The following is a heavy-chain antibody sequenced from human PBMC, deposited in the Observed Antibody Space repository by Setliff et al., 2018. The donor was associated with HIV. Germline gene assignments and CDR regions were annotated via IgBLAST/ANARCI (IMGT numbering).Heavy chain of an antibody. D-gene: IGHD2-15*01. CDR2: INYSGTT. CDR3: AGENPDGWLHHYTDV. CDR1: GGSFSGNY. J-gene: IGHJ6*03. Sequence: SETLSLTCAIYGGSFSGNYWSWIRQPPGKGLEWIGEINYSGTTNHNPFLKSRVTISVDTSKKQFSLKLNSVTAADSAIYYCAGENPDGWLHHYTDVWGKGTTVTVSS. V-gene: IGHV4-34*01.